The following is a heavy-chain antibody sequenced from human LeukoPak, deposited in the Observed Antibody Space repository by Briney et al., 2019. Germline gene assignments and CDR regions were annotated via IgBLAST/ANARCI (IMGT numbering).Heavy chain of an antibody. CDR1: GLTFNRYW. V-gene: IGHV3-7*01. Sequence: QAGGSLGLSCVASGLTFNRYWMSWLRQVPGKGLEWVANIKQDGTETHYVDSVKGRFTISRDNAKSSLYLQMNSLRAEDTAVYYCARDCLGSQFWSGYYLGPDNYFDYWGQGSLVTVSS. CDR3: ARDCLGSQFWSGYYLGPDNYFDY. CDR2: IKQDGTET. J-gene: IGHJ4*02. D-gene: IGHD3-3*01.